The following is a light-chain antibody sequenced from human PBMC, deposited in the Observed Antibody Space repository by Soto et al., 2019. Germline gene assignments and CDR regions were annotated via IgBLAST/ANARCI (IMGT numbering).Light chain of an antibody. V-gene: IGKV1-5*03. CDR3: QHCSNWVD. J-gene: IGKJ4*01. CDR2: KAS. Sequence: IQMTQSPSTLSASVGDRVTITCRASQSISSWLAWYQQKPGKAPKLLIYKASSLESGVPSRFSGSGSETDFTLTISSLEPEDFAVYYCQHCSNWVDFGGGTKVDIK. CDR1: QSISSW.